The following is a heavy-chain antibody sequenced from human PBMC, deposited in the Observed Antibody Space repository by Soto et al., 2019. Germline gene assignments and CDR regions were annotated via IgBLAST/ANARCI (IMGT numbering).Heavy chain of an antibody. CDR2: IYSAGSA. V-gene: IGHV3-66*01. CDR1: GFTVSTYR. D-gene: IGHD1-26*01. J-gene: IGHJ4*02. CDR3: ARVHSRSYHYFDY. Sequence: EVQLVASGGGLVQPGGSLRLSCAASGFTVSTYRMSWVRQAPGQGLEWISVIYSAGSADFADSVKGSFTISRDNSKNTLYLQMSSLRADDTAVYYCARVHSRSYHYFDYWGQGTLVTVSS.